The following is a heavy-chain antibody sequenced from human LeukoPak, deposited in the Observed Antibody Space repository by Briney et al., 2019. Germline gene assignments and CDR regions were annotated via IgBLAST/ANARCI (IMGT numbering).Heavy chain of an antibody. CDR1: GDAIRSGYY. D-gene: IGHD1-20*01. CDR3: ARAVTGAGAFYI. J-gene: IGHJ3*02. V-gene: IGHV4-38-2*02. Sequence: SETLCLTCTVSGDAIRSGYYWGWIRQPPGKGLEWIGSIYHSGSTYYNPSLKSRVTISVDTSKNQFSLKLSSVTAADTAVYYCARAVTGAGAFYIWGQGTMVTVSS. CDR2: IYHSGST.